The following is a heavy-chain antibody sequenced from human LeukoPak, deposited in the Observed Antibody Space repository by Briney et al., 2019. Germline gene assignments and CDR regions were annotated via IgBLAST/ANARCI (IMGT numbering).Heavy chain of an antibody. J-gene: IGHJ4*02. CDR3: ARDRSDGSGYYGYYFDY. D-gene: IGHD3-22*01. CDR1: GFTFSNYG. V-gene: IGHV3-33*01. CDR2: IWYDGSKK. Sequence: GGSLRLSCAASGFTFSNYGMHWVRQAPGKGLEWVAVIWYDGSKKYYADSVKGRFTISRDNSKNLMYLQMNSLRDEDTAVYYCARDRSDGSGYYGYYFDYWGQGTLVSVSS.